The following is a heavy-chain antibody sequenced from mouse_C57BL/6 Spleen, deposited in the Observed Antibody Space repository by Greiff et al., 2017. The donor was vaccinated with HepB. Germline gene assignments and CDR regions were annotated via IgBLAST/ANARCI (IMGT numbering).Heavy chain of an antibody. CDR3: ARKENFTTDGGYFDV. Sequence: EVKLVESGGGLVKPGGSLKLSCAASGFTFSDYGMHWVRQAPEKGLEWVAYISSGSSTIYYADTVKGRFTISRDNAKNTLFLQMTSLRSEDTAMYYCARKENFTTDGGYFDVWGTGTTVTVSS. J-gene: IGHJ1*03. D-gene: IGHD1-1*01. CDR1: GFTFSDYG. CDR2: ISSGSSTI. V-gene: IGHV5-17*01.